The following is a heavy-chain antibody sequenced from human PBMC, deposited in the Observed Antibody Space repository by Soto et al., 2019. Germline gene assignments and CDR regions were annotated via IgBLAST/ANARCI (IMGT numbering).Heavy chain of an antibody. CDR2: SIPISDTT. D-gene: IGHD2-2*01. J-gene: IGHJ6*02. CDR1: GGTFSSYA. Sequence: QVQLVQSGAEVKKPGSSVKVSCKASGGTFSSYAISWVRQAPGQWLAWMGGSIPISDTTNYAQKCQGRVTITADESTSTAYMELSSLRSEDTAVYYCARSQGSSTSLEIYYYYYYGMDVWGQGTTVTVSS. CDR3: ARSQGSSTSLEIYYYYYYGMDV. V-gene: IGHV1-69*01.